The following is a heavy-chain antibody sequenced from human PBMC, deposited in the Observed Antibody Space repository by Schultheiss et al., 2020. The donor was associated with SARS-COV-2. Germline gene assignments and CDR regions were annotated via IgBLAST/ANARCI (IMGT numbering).Heavy chain of an antibody. CDR2: ISGSGGST. CDR1: GFTFSSYA. V-gene: IGHV3-23*01. J-gene: IGHJ4*02. CDR3: ARDDFWSAIARLYDY. Sequence: GGSLRLSCAASGFTFSSYAMSWVRQAPGKGLEWVSAISGSGGSTYYADSVKGRFTISRDNSKNTLYLQMNSLRAEDTAVYYSARDDFWSAIARLYDYWGQGTLVTVSS. D-gene: IGHD3-3*01.